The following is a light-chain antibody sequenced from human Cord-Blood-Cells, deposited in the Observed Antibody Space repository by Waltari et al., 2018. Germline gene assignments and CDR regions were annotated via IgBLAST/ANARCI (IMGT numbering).Light chain of an antibody. Sequence: EIVLTQSPVTLSLPPGEGATLPFRASQSVSSSYLAWYQQKPGQAPRLLIYGASSRATGIPDRFSGSGSGTDFTLTISRLEPEDFAVYYCQQYGSSPLTFGGGTKVEIK. CDR2: GAS. V-gene: IGKV3-20*01. CDR3: QQYGSSPLT. J-gene: IGKJ4*01. CDR1: QSVSSSY.